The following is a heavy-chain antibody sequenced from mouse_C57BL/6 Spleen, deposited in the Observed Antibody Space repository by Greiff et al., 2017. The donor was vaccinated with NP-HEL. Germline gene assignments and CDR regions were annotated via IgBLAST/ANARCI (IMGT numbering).Heavy chain of an antibody. CDR2: INPSSGYT. D-gene: IGHD1-1*02. Sequence: QVQLQQSGAELAKPGASVKLSCKASGYTFTSYWMHWVKQRPGQGLEWIGYINPSSGYTKYNQKFKDKATVTADKSSSTAYMQLSSLTYEDSAVYYCARGSYWFAYWGQVTLVTVSA. V-gene: IGHV1-7*01. CDR3: ARGSYWFAY. CDR1: GYTFTSYW. J-gene: IGHJ3*01.